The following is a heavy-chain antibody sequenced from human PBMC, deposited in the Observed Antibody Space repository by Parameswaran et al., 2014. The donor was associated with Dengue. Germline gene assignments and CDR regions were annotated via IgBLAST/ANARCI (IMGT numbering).Heavy chain of an antibody. V-gene: IGHV3-30-3*01. D-gene: IGHD2-2*01. CDR2: ISYDGSNK. CDR3: ARSSDQYIVVVPASYYYGMDV. Sequence: WIRQPPGKRLEWVAVISYDGSNKYYADSVKGRFTISRDNSKNTLYLQMNSLRAEDTAVYYCARSSDQYIVVVPASYYYGMDVWGQGTTVTVSS. J-gene: IGHJ6*02.